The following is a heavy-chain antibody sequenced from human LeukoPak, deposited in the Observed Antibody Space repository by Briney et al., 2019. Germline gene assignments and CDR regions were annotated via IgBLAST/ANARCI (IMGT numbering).Heavy chain of an antibody. Sequence: PSEILSLTCTVSGGSISSYYWSWIRQPAGKGLEWIGYIYYSGSTYYNPSLKSRVTISVDTSKNQFSLKLSSVTAADTAVYYCARLLNVGYYFDYWGQGTLVTVSS. J-gene: IGHJ4*02. CDR2: IYYSGST. CDR3: ARLLNVGYYFDY. V-gene: IGHV4-59*06. CDR1: GGSISSYY. D-gene: IGHD1-26*01.